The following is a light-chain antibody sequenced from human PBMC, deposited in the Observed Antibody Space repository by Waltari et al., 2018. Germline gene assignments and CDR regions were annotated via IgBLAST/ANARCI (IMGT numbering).Light chain of an antibody. CDR1: SGHSSNV. J-gene: IGLJ3*02. Sequence: QLVLTQSPSASASLGASVKLTCTLSSGHSSNVIAWLQQQPEKGPRYLMKVNSDGSHSKGDEIPDRFSGSSSGAERYLTISSRQSEDEADYYCQTGGHGTWVFVGGTKLTVL. V-gene: IGLV4-69*01. CDR3: QTGGHGTWV. CDR2: VNSDGSH.